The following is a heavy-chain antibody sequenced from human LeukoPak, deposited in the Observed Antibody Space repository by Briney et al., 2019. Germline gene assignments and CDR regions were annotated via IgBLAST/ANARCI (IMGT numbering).Heavy chain of an antibody. CDR1: GGTFSSYA. D-gene: IGHD1-20*01. CDR3: ARDLRTITGTTPVFDY. CDR2: IIPIFGTA. Sequence: SVKVSCKASGGTFSSYAISWVRQAPGQGLEWMGRIIPIFGTANYAQKFQGRVTITTDESTSTAYMELSSLRSEDTAVYYCARDLRTITGTTPVFDYWGQGTLVTVSS. V-gene: IGHV1-69*05. J-gene: IGHJ4*02.